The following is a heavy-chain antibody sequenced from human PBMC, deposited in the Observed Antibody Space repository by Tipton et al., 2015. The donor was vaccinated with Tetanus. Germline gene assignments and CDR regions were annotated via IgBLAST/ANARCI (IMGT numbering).Heavy chain of an antibody. D-gene: IGHD4-23*01. CDR1: GDSISFYY. Sequence: TLSLTCTVSGDSISFYYWSWIRQPPGKGLEWIGYIYYSGNTKYNPSLKSRVTMSVDTSKNQFSLILTSVTPAVTAVYYCAGDLRWYQQNNWVDPWGQGTLVTVPP. V-gene: IGHV4-59*01. CDR3: AGDLRWYQQNNWVDP. J-gene: IGHJ5*02. CDR2: IYYSGNT.